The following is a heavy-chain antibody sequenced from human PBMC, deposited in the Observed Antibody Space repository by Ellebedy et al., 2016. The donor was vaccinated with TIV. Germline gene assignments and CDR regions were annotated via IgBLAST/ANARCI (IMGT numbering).Heavy chain of an antibody. D-gene: IGHD4-17*01. CDR1: GFSFRSYW. CDR2: IYQDGGVQ. CDR3: ARRGSYGDYAVQINSWFDT. Sequence: PGGSLRLSCAASGFSFRSYWMSWVRQAPGKGLEWVANIYQDGGVQYYVDSVKGRFTISRDNAGNSLFLQMNSLRAEDTAVYYCARRGSYGDYAVQINSWFDTWGRGTLVAVSS. J-gene: IGHJ5*02. V-gene: IGHV3-7*01.